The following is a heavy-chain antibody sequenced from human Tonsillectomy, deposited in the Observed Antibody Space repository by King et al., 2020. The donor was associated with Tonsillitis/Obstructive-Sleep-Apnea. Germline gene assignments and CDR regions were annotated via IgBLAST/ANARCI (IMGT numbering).Heavy chain of an antibody. CDR1: GGTFSSYD. V-gene: IGHV1-69*12. D-gene: IGHD5-12*01. CDR2: IIPIFGTA. Sequence: VKLVQSGAEVKKPGSSVKLSCKASGGTFSSYDISWVRQAPGQGLEWMGGIIPIFGTAIYAQKFQGRVTITADESTSTAYMELSSLRSEDTAVYYCARGVATIDYYYYHYMDVWGKGTTVTVSS. CDR3: ARGVATIDYYYYHYMDV. J-gene: IGHJ6*03.